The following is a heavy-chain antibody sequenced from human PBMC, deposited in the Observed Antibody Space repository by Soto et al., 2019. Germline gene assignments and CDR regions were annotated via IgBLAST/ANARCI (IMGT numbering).Heavy chain of an antibody. V-gene: IGHV3-30*18. D-gene: IGHD5-18*01. CDR2: ISYDGSNK. J-gene: IGHJ6*02. Sequence: QVQLVESGGGVVQPGRSLRLSCAASGFTFSGYGMHWVRQAPGKVLEGGALISYDGSNKYYADSVKGRFTISRDNSKNTLYLQMNSLRAEDAAVYYCAKDKGPYSYGPYGMDVWGQGTTVTVSS. CDR1: GFTFSGYG. CDR3: AKDKGPYSYGPYGMDV.